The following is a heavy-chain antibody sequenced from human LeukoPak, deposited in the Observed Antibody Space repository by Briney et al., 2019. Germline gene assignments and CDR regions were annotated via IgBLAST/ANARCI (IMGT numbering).Heavy chain of an antibody. CDR1: GYPFANYV. V-gene: IGHV1-8*01. D-gene: IGHD3-10*01. CDR3: AKQGNLVGSGSYSGNWFDF. CDR2: MNPNNGNT. Sequence: ASVKVSCKASGYPFANYVINWVRQAGGQGLEWMGWMNPNNGNTGYAQKFQGRVTMTRDTSIDTAYMELGSLTSEDTAVYYCAKQGNLVGSGSYSGNWFDFWGQGNLVTVSS. J-gene: IGHJ5*01.